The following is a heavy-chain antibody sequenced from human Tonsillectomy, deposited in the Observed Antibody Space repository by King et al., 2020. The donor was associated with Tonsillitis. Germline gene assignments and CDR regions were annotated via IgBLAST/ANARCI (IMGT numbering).Heavy chain of an antibody. J-gene: IGHJ4*02. CDR3: AKECGAPYCSSVSCSADY. V-gene: IGHV3-30*18. CDR2: ISYDGSDK. D-gene: IGHD2-2*01. CDR1: GFTFSDCG. Sequence: VQLVESGGGVVQPGRSLRLSCAASGFTFSDCGMHWVRQAPGKGLDWVAAISYDGSDKDYGDSVMGRLTISRDNSRNTLYLQVNSLRADATAVYYCAKECGAPYCSSVSCSADYWGQGTLVTVSS.